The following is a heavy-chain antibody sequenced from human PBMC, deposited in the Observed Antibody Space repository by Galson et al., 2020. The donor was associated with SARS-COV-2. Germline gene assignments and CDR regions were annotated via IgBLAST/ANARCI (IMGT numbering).Heavy chain of an antibody. J-gene: IGHJ6*03. CDR3: ARLVVPSYYYMDV. Sequence: GESMQISCNGSGYRFTNYWISWVRQMPGKGLEWMGRIDTSASYTTYSKSFQGHVTISADKSISTAYLQWSSLKASDTAMYYCARLVVPSYYYMDVWGKGSTVTVSS. CDR1: GYRFTNYW. V-gene: IGHV5-10-1*01. D-gene: IGHD2-2*01. CDR2: IDTSASYT.